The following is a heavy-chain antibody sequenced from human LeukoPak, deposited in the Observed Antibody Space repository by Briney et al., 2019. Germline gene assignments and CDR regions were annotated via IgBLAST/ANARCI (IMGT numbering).Heavy chain of an antibody. D-gene: IGHD6-19*01. CDR1: GYTFTSYD. J-gene: IGHJ4*02. CDR2: MNPNSGNT. Sequence: ASVRVSCKASGYTFTSYDINWVRQATGQGLEWMGWMNPNSGNTGYAQKFQGRVTITRDTSISTAYMELSSLRSEDTAVYYCAREGIAVAGSDYWGQGTLVTVSS. CDR3: AREGIAVAGSDY. V-gene: IGHV1-8*03.